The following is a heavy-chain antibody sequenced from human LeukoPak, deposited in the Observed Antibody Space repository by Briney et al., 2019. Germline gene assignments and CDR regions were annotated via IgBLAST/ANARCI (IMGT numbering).Heavy chain of an antibody. Sequence: GESLKISCKGSGYRFTSYWIGWVRPMPGKGLEWMGIIYPGDSDTRYSPSFQGQVTISADKSISTAYLQWSSLKASDTAMYYCARRRHSWSGYYTHLYYFDYWGQGTLVTVSS. CDR2: IYPGDSDT. CDR3: ARRRHSWSGYYTHLYYFDY. D-gene: IGHD3-3*02. J-gene: IGHJ4*02. CDR1: GYRFTSYW. V-gene: IGHV5-51*01.